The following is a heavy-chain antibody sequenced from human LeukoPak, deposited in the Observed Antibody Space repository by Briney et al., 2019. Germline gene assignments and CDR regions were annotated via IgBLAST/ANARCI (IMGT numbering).Heavy chain of an antibody. CDR3: ARGRYCGGDCYWD. D-gene: IGHD2-21*02. CDR1: GGTFSSYA. V-gene: IGHV1-69*05. J-gene: IGHJ4*02. Sequence: SVKVSCKASGGTFSSYAISLVRQAPGQGLEWMGRIIPIFGTANYAQKFQGRVTITTDESTSTAYMELSSLRSEDTAVYYCARGRYCGGDCYWDWGQGTLVTVSS. CDR2: IIPIFGTA.